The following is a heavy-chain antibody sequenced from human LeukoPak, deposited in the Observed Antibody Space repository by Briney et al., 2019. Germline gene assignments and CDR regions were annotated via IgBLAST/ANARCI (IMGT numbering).Heavy chain of an antibody. D-gene: IGHD6-13*01. CDR3: AKDQGYSSSWLTGNFDY. CDR2: ISYDGSNK. J-gene: IGHJ4*02. V-gene: IGHV3-30*18. Sequence: GGSLRLSCAASGSTFSSYGMHWVRQAPGKGLEWVAVISYDGSNKYYADSVKGRFTISRDNSKNTLYLQMNSLRAEDTAVYYCAKDQGYSSSWLTGNFDYWGQGTLVTVSS. CDR1: GSTFSSYG.